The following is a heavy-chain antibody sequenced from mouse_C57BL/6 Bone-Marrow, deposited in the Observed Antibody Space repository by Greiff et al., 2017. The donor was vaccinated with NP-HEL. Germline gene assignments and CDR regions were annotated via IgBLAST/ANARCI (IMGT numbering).Heavy chain of an antibody. CDR1: GYTFTSYG. V-gene: IGHV1-81*01. D-gene: IGHD1-1*01. CDR2: IYPRSGNT. Sequence: VKLMESGAELARPGASVKLSCKASGYTFTSYGISWVKQRTGQGLEWIGEIYPRSGNTYYNEKFKGKATLTADKSSSTAYMELRSLTSEDSAVYFCASPVVAPGGQGTTLTVSS. J-gene: IGHJ2*01. CDR3: ASPVVAP.